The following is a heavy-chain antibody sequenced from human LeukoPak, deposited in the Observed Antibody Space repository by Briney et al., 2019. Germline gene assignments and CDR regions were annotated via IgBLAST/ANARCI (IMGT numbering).Heavy chain of an antibody. CDR3: AREIAAAYYYYGMDV. CDR1: GYTFTGYY. CDR2: INPNSGGT. V-gene: IGHV1-2*02. Sequence: GASVKVPCKASGYTFTGYYMHWVRQAPGQGLEWMGWINPNSGGTNYAQKFQGRVTMTRDTSISTAYMELSRLRSDDTAVYYCAREIAAAYYYYGMDVWGQGTTVTVSS. D-gene: IGHD6-13*01. J-gene: IGHJ6*02.